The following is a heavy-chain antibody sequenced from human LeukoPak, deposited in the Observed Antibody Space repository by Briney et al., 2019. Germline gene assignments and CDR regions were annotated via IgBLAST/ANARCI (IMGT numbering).Heavy chain of an antibody. D-gene: IGHD3-22*01. Sequence: GGSLRLSCAASGFSFSGDYIHWVRQAPGKGLEYVSAISGNGVTTHYTNSVKGRFTISRDNAKNSLYLQMNSLRAEDTAVYYCATYSSLNAREFQYWGQGTLVTVSS. J-gene: IGHJ1*01. CDR2: ISGNGVTT. CDR3: ATYSSLNAREFQY. CDR1: GFSFSGDY. V-gene: IGHV3-64*04.